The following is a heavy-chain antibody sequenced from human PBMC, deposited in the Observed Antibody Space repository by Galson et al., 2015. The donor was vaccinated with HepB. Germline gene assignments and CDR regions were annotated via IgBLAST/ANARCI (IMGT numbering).Heavy chain of an antibody. J-gene: IGHJ5*02. V-gene: IGHV3-7*03. CDR3: ARVPTDTFSYWFDP. CDR2: IKQDGSEK. D-gene: IGHD5-18*01. CDR1: GFTFSSYW. Sequence: SLRLSCAASGFTFSSYWMSWVRQAPGKGLEWVANIKQDGSEKYYVDSVKGRFTISRDNAKNSLYLQMNSLRAEDTAVYYCARVPTDTFSYWFDPWGQGTLVTVSS.